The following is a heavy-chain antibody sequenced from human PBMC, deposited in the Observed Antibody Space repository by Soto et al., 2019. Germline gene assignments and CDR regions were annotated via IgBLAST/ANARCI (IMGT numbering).Heavy chain of an antibody. Sequence: TSETLSLTCTVSGVSISSYYWSWIRQPPGKGLEWIGYIYYSGSTNYNPSLKSRVTISVDTSKNQFSLKLSSVTAADTAVYYCARDVYSNWFDPWGQGTLVTVSS. CDR3: ARDVYSNWFDP. CDR1: GVSISSYY. D-gene: IGHD4-4*01. V-gene: IGHV4-59*01. CDR2: IYYSGST. J-gene: IGHJ5*02.